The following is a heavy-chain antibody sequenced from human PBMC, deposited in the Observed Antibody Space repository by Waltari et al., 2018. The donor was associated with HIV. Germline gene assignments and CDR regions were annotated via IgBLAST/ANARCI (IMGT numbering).Heavy chain of an antibody. CDR2: INAGSGNT. D-gene: IGHD6-19*01. Sequence: QVQLVQSGAEVKKTGASVKVSCTASGYIFTAYPIHWVRQAPGQRPEWMGLINAGSGNTKYSQRFQGRISITRDLSARTVSMELSSLTSEDTAVYYCARDRRQWLAGDFDSWGQGTLITVSS. V-gene: IGHV1-3*01. CDR1: GYIFTAYP. CDR3: ARDRRQWLAGDFDS. J-gene: IGHJ4*02.